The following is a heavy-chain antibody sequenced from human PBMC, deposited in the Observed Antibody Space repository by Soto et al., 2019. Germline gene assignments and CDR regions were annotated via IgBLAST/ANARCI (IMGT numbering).Heavy chain of an antibody. D-gene: IGHD3-22*01. J-gene: IGHJ4*02. CDR3: AKVGHQEYYHSSGLYYFDY. CDR1: GFTFSSYA. CDR2: ISGSGGST. Sequence: GGSLRLSCAASGFTFSSYAMSWVRQAPGKGLEWVSAISGSGGSTYYADSVKGRFTISRDNSKNTLYLQMNSLRAEDTAVYYCAKVGHQEYYHSSGLYYFDYWGQGTLVTVSS. V-gene: IGHV3-23*01.